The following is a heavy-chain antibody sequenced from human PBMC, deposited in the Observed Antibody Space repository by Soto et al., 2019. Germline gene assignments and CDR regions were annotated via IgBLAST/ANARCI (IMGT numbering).Heavy chain of an antibody. Sequence: GESLKISCKGSGYSFTSYWIGWVRQMPGKGLEWMGIIYPGDSDTRYSPSFQGQVTISDDKSISTAYLQWSSLKASDTAMYYCARHAGYYDFWSGYTPGAFDIWGQGTMVTVSS. CDR1: GYSFTSYW. J-gene: IGHJ3*02. CDR3: ARHAGYYDFWSGYTPGAFDI. D-gene: IGHD3-3*01. CDR2: IYPGDSDT. V-gene: IGHV5-51*01.